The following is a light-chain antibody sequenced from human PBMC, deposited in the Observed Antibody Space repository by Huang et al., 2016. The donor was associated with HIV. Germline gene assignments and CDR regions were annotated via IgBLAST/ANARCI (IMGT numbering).Light chain of an antibody. J-gene: IGKJ2*01. CDR1: QSVSSG. Sequence: EIVMTQSPATLSVSPGERATLSCRASQSVSSGLAWYQQKPGQTPRLLIYGASTRAAGNTARFSGSRSGTEFTLTISSLQSEDFAVYYCQQYNNWPLTFGQGSKLEIK. V-gene: IGKV3-15*01. CDR2: GAS. CDR3: QQYNNWPLT.